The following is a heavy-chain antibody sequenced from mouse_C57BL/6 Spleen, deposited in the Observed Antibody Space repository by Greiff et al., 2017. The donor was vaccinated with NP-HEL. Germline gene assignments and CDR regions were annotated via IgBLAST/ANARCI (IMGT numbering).Heavy chain of an antibody. V-gene: IGHV1-64*01. Sequence: QVQLQQPGAELVKPGASVKLSCKASGYTFTSYWMHWVKQRPGQGLEWIGMIHPNSGSTNYNEKFKSKATLTVDKSSSTAYMQLSSLTSEDSAVYDSARRDWDEGWYYDGWGTGTTVTVSS. CDR3: ARRDWDEGWYYDG. CDR1: GYTFTSYW. J-gene: IGHJ1*03. CDR2: IHPNSGST. D-gene: IGHD4-1*01.